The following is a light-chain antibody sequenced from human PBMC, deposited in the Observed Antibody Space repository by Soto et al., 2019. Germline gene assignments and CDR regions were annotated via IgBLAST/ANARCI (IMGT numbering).Light chain of an antibody. CDR1: SSNIGSNY. CDR2: GDS. Sequence: QAVVTQPPSASGTPGQRVTISCSGSSSNIGSNYVYWYQQLPGTAPKLLIYGDSQRPSGVPDRFSGSKSGTSASLAISGLQSEDEADYYCAAWDASLNGVVFGGGTKLTVL. V-gene: IGLV1-44*01. J-gene: IGLJ2*01. CDR3: AAWDASLNGVV.